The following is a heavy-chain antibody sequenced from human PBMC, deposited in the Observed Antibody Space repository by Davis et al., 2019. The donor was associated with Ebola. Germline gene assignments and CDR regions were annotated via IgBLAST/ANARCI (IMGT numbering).Heavy chain of an antibody. CDR3: TRVSFGTSGCFNP. CDR2: IDGDGSTT. CDR1: GLTFSTSW. D-gene: IGHD3-16*01. Sequence: GESLKISCAASGLTFSTSWMHWVRQAPGKGLVWVSRIDGDGSTTNYADSVKGRFTISRDNAKNTLYLQMNSLRAEDTAIYYCTRVSFGTSGCFNPWGQGTLVIVSS. J-gene: IGHJ5*02. V-gene: IGHV3-74*01.